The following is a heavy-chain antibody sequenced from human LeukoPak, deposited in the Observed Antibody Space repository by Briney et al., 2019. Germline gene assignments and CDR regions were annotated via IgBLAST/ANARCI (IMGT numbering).Heavy chain of an antibody. CDR2: IKSDGSTT. Sequence: PRGALRLSCAASGFTFSSYLMHWVRQAPGKGLVWVSRIKSDGSTTDYADSVKGRYTISRDNAKNMLYLQMDSLRVEDTAVYYCVKYGSGINWGQGTLVTVSS. J-gene: IGHJ4*02. D-gene: IGHD6-19*01. V-gene: IGHV3-74*01. CDR1: GFTFSSYL. CDR3: VKYGSGIN.